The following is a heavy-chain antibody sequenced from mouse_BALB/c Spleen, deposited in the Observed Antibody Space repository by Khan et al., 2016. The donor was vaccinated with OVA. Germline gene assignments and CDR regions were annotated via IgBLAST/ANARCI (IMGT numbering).Heavy chain of an antibody. CDR2: IIPSAGYT. J-gene: IGHJ2*01. CDR1: GYSFTSYW. V-gene: IGHV1-7*01. Sequence: QVQLKESGAELAKPGASVKMSCKASGYSFTSYWIRWVKQRPGQGLVWIVYIIPSAGYTAYNQKFKDKATLTADKSSSTAYMQLNSLTSEDSAVYYCARDRIDYWGQGTTLTVSS. CDR3: ARDRIDY.